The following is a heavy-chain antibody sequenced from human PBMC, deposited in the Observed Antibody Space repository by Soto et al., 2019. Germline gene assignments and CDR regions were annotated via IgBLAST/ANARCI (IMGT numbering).Heavy chain of an antibody. CDR2: IYPGDSDT. V-gene: IGHV5-51*01. CDR1: GYSFTSYW. Sequence: GESLKISCKGYGYSFTSYWIGWVRQMPGKGLESMGIIYPGDSDTRYSPSFQGQVTISADKSISTAYLQWSSLKASDTAMYYCARTAAAGKYYYGMDVWGQGTTVTVS. CDR3: ARTAAAGKYYYGMDV. J-gene: IGHJ6*02. D-gene: IGHD6-13*01.